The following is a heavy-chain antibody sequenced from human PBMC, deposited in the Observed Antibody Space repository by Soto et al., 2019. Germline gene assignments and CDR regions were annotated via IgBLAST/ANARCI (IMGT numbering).Heavy chain of an antibody. J-gene: IGHJ5*02. V-gene: IGHV1-69*13. Sequence: ASVKVSCKASGGTFSSYAISWVRQAPGQGLEWMGGIIPIFGTANYAQKFQGRVTITADESTSTAYMELSSLRSEDTAVYYCARFVRGTSNWFDPWGQGTLVNVSS. D-gene: IGHD2-21*01. CDR1: GGTFSSYA. CDR2: IIPIFGTA. CDR3: ARFVRGTSNWFDP.